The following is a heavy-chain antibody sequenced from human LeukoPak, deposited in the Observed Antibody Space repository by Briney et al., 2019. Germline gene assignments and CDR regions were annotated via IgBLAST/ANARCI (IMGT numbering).Heavy chain of an antibody. J-gene: IGHJ5*02. CDR3: ARGRPPLRGYCSSTSCYNAIWFDP. Sequence: PSETLSLTCTVSGGSISSSSYYWGWIRQPPGKGLEWIGSIYYSGSTYYNPSLKSRVTISADTSKNQFSLKLSSVTAADTAVYYCARGRPPLRGYCSSTSCYNAIWFDPWGQGTLVTVSS. CDR2: IYYSGST. D-gene: IGHD2-2*02. CDR1: GGSISSSSYY. V-gene: IGHV4-39*01.